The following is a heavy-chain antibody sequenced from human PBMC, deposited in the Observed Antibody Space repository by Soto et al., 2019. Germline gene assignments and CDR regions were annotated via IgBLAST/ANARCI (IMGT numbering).Heavy chain of an antibody. D-gene: IGHD2-21*02. CDR1: KYTFTAYY. CDR2: INPNGGGT. V-gene: IGHV1-2*02. CDR3: ARHRVVGTATPFYYYGVDV. Sequence: ASVKVSCKASKYTFTAYYLHWVRQAPGQRLEWMGWINPNGGGTIYAQDFQGRLTVTRDTSISTAYMDLSSLRSDDTAVYYCARHRVVGTATPFYYYGVDVWGQGTTVTVSS. J-gene: IGHJ6*02.